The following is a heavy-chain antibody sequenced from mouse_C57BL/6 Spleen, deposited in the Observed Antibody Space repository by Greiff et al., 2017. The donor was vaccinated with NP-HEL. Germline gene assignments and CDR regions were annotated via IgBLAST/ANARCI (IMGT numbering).Heavy chain of an antibody. CDR3: ARHEADYGDGLDY. Sequence: QVQLQQPGAELVKPGASVKLSCKASGYTFTGYTIHWVKQRPGQGLEWIGWIYPGSGSTKYNEKFKDKATLTVDKPSSTAYMQLSRLTSEDSAVYFCARHEADYGDGLDYWGQGTPVTVSS. CDR1: GYTFTGYT. CDR2: IYPGSGST. V-gene: IGHV1-62-2*01. J-gene: IGHJ4*01. D-gene: IGHD1-1*01.